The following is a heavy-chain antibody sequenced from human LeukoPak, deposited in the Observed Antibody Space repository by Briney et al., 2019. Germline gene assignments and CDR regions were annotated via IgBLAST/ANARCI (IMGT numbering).Heavy chain of an antibody. CDR1: GGSISSYY. D-gene: IGHD3-9*01. V-gene: IGHV4-59*01. J-gene: IGHJ5*02. CDR3: ARPHYDILTGYFNWFDP. CDR2: IYYSGCT. Sequence: SETLSLTCTVSGGSISSYYWSWIRQPPGKGLEWIGYIYYSGCTNYNPSLKSRVTISVDTSKNQFSLKLSSVTAADTAVYYCARPHYDILTGYFNWFDPWGQGTLVTVSS.